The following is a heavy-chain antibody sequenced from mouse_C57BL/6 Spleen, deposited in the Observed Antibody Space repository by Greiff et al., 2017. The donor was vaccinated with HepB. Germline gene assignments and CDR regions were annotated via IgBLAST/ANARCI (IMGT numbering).Heavy chain of an antibody. D-gene: IGHD2-4*01. CDR3: ARLHYDYDGFAY. Sequence: EVMLVESEGGLVQPGSSMKLSCTASGFTFSDYYMAWVRQVPEKGLEWVANINYDGSSTYYLDSLKSRFIISRDNAKNILYLQMSSLKSEDTATYYCARLHYDYDGFAYWGQGTLVTVSA. CDR2: INYDGSST. J-gene: IGHJ3*01. V-gene: IGHV5-16*01. CDR1: GFTFSDYY.